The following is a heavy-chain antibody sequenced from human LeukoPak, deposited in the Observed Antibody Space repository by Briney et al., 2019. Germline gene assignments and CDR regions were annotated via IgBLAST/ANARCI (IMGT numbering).Heavy chain of an antibody. D-gene: IGHD3-22*01. CDR1: GGSISSSSYY. V-gene: IGHV4-39*07. CDR3: ARGQSRRRYRDSSGYPFDY. J-gene: IGHJ4*02. Sequence: SETLSLTCTVSGGSISSSSYYWGWIRQPPGEGLEWIGSIYYSGSTYYNPSLKSRVTISVDTSKNQFSLKLSSVTAADTAVYYCARGQSRRRYRDSSGYPFDYWGQGTLATVSS. CDR2: IYYSGST.